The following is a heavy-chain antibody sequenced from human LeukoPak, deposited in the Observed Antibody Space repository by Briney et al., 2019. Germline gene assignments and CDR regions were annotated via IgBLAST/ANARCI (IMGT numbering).Heavy chain of an antibody. CDR1: GYTFTSYY. CDR2: INPSGGST. Sequence: ASVKVSCKASGYTFTSYYMHWVRQAPGQGLEWMGIINPSGGSTSYAQKFQGRVTMTRDTSTSTVYMELSSLRSEDTAVYYCARDLGCSFTGCYYASDYWGQGTLVTVSS. CDR3: ARDLGCSFTGCYYASDY. J-gene: IGHJ4*02. V-gene: IGHV1-46*01. D-gene: IGHD2-2*01.